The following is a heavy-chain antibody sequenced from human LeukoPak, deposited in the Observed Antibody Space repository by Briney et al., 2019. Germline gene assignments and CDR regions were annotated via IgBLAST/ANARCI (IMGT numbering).Heavy chain of an antibody. CDR2: INTDNGNT. V-gene: IGHV1-18*01. D-gene: IGHD2-21*01. Sequence: ASVTVSFKAADYIFTTYVDNWVRQAPGQGLEGMGWINTDNGNTNYAQKFQGRVTITTDTSTSIVYMELRSLRSDDTAVYYCARVAGYSSYYYMDVWGKGTTVTVSS. CDR1: DYIFTTYV. J-gene: IGHJ6*03. CDR3: ARVAGYSSYYYMDV.